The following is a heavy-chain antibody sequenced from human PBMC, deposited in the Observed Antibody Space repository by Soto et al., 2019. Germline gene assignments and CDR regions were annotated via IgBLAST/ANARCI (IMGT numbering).Heavy chain of an antibody. Sequence: SETLSPTCAVYGGSFSGYYWSWIRQPPGKGLEWIGEINHSGSTNYNPSLKSRVTISVDTSKNQFSLKLSSVTAADTAVYYCARYGEYSSSYHWGQGTLVTVSS. D-gene: IGHD6-6*01. CDR3: ARYGEYSSSYH. CDR2: INHSGST. CDR1: GGSFSGYY. J-gene: IGHJ4*02. V-gene: IGHV4-34*01.